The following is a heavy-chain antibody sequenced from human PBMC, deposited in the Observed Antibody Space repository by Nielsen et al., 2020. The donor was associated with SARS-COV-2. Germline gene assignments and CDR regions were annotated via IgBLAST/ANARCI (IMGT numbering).Heavy chain of an antibody. V-gene: IGHV3-23*01. D-gene: IGHD6-13*01. Sequence: GESLKISCAASGFTFSFYAMTWVRQAPGKGLEWVSAISGRDDKTYYGDSVKGRFTISRDNSKNTLYLQMNSLRAEDTAVYYCARDGYSSNYYADYWGQGTLVSVSS. CDR2: ISGRDDKT. CDR1: GFTFSFYA. CDR3: ARDGYSSNYYADY. J-gene: IGHJ4*02.